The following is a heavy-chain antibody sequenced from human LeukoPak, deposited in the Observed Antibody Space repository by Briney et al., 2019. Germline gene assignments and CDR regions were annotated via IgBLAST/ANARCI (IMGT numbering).Heavy chain of an antibody. J-gene: IGHJ4*02. CDR1: GITFSTHA. D-gene: IGHD5/OR15-5a*01. Sequence: GGSLRLSCAASGITFSTHAMSWVRQAPGKGLAWVSAISGSGGDTYYADSVKGRFTISRDNSKNVLYLQMDSLRAEDTAVYYCAKEWSVSNLRYFDCWGQGTLVTVSP. CDR2: ISGSGGDT. V-gene: IGHV3-23*01. CDR3: AKEWSVSNLRYFDC.